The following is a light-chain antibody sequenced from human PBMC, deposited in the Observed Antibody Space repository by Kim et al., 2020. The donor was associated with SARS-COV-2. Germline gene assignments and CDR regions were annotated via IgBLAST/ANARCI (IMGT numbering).Light chain of an antibody. CDR1: TSDVGDYNH. V-gene: IGLV2-14*03. CDR3: SSYTTSRTGV. J-gene: IGLJ3*02. Sequence: QSALTQPASVSGSPGQSITISCTATTSDVGDYNHVSWYQQHPGKAPKLVIYDVNQRPSGVSYRFSGSKSGTTASLTISGHQAEDEAHYYCSSYTTSRTGVFGGGTQLTVL. CDR2: DVN.